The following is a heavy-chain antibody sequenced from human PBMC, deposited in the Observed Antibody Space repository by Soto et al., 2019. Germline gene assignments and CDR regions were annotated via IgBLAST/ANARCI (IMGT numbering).Heavy chain of an antibody. CDR3: ARHIRDSSSFSWRYYIDY. D-gene: IGHD6-6*01. CDR1: GASISSTSFY. J-gene: IGHJ4*02. CDR2: VYYSGST. Sequence: PSETLSLTCTVSGASISSTSFYWGWVRQPPGKGLEWIASVYYSGSTFYNPSLKSRVTMSVDTSKNQFSLNLRSVTAADTAVYYCARHIRDSSSFSWRYYIDYWGQGTLVTVSS. V-gene: IGHV4-39*01.